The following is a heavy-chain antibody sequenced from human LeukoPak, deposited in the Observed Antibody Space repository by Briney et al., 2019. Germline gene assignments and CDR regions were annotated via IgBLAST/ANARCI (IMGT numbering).Heavy chain of an antibody. V-gene: IGHV3-23*01. CDR1: GFTFSSYA. CDR3: AKNLESYGDSATDY. CDR2: ISASGGGT. Sequence: PGGSLRLSCAASGFTFSSYAMSWVRQAPGKGLEWVSSISASGGGTYYADSMKGRFTISRDSSKNTLYLQMNSLRAEGTAIYYCAKNLESYGDSATDYWGQGTLVTVSS. D-gene: IGHD4-17*01. J-gene: IGHJ4*02.